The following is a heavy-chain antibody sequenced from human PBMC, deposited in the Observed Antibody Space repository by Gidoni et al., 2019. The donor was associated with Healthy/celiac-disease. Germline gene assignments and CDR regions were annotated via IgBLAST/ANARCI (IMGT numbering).Heavy chain of an antibody. D-gene: IGHD2-15*01. CDR2: IYPGDSDT. CDR1: GYSFTSSW. CDR3: ARQGLYCSGGSCYSATFNWFDP. V-gene: IGHV5-51*01. Sequence: VQLVQSGAAVKRPGASLKISCKGSGYSFTSSWTGWVRQMPGNGLEWMGIIYPGDSDTRYSPSFQGQVTISADKSISTAYLQWSSLKASDTAMYYCARQGLYCSGGSCYSATFNWFDPWGQGTLVTVSS. J-gene: IGHJ5*02.